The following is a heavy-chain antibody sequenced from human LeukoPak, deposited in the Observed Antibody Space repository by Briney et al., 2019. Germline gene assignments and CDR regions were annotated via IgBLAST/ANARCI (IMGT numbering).Heavy chain of an antibody. CDR1: GFSFSIYN. CDR3: AKRDSGGFIDY. D-gene: IGHD3-22*01. CDR2: INRIGRFM. J-gene: IGHJ4*02. V-gene: IGHV3-23*05. Sequence: GGSLRLSCAASGFSFSIYNMIWVRQAPGKGLEWVSSINRIGRFMFYAGSVKGRFTISRDNSKNTLYLQMNSLRAEDTAVYYCAKRDSGGFIDYWGQGTLVTVSS.